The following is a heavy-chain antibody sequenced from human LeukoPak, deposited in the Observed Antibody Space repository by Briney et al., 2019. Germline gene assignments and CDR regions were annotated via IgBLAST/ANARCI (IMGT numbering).Heavy chain of an antibody. D-gene: IGHD3-10*01. CDR3: ARDGPDGSGSYWAEGYFDY. CDR1: GGSISSYY. CDR2: IYTSGST. V-gene: IGHV4-4*07. Sequence: PSETLSLTCTVSGGSISSYYWSWTRQPAGKGLEWIGRIYTSGSTNYNPSLKSRVTMSVDTSKNQFSLKLSSVTAADTAVYYCARDGPDGSGSYWAEGYFDYWGQGTLVTVSS. J-gene: IGHJ4*02.